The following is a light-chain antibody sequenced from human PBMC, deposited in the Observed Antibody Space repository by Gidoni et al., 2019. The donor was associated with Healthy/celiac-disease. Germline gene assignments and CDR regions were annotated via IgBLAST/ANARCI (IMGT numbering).Light chain of an antibody. V-gene: IGKV3-20*01. CDR1: QSVSSSY. J-gene: IGKJ2*03. CDR2: GAS. Sequence: EIVLTHSPGTLSLSPGERATLSCRASQSVSSSYLAWYQQKPGQAPRLLIYGASSRATGIPDRFSGSGSGTDFNLTISRLEPEDFAVYYCQQYGSSTYSFGQGTKLEIK. CDR3: QQYGSSTYS.